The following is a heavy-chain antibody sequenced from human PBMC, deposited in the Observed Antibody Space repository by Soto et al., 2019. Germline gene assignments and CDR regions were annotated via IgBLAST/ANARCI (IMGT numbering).Heavy chain of an antibody. J-gene: IGHJ4*02. Sequence: XESLRLSCEASGLTFSKFDMHWVRQPTGKGLEWVSTIGISGDTYYAVSVKGRFTISRDNAKNSLSLQMNSLRAGDTAIYFCERGQEVGAHFFDSWGQGTQVTVSS. CDR2: IGISGDT. D-gene: IGHD2-15*01. CDR1: GLTFSKFD. CDR3: ERGQEVGAHFFDS. V-gene: IGHV3-13*04.